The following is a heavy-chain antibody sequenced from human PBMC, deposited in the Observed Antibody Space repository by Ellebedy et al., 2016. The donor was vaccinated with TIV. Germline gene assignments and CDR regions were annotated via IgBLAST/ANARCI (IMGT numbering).Heavy chain of an antibody. Sequence: SGPTLVXPTPTLTLTCTFSGFSLSTSGVGVGWIRPPPGKALEWLALIYWNDDKRYSPSLKSRLTITKDTSKNQVVLTMTNMDPVDTATYYCAPMDNGGNGEDAFDIWGQGTMVTVSS. CDR3: APMDNGGNGEDAFDI. D-gene: IGHD4-23*01. CDR1: GFSLSTSGVG. CDR2: IYWNDDK. J-gene: IGHJ3*02. V-gene: IGHV2-5*01.